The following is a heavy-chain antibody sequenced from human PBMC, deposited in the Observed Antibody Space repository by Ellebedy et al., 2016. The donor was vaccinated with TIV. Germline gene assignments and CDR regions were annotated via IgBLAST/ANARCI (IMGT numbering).Heavy chain of an antibody. CDR1: GGSISSYY. Sequence: MPGGSLRLSCTVSGGSISSYYWSWIRQPPGKGLEWIGYIYYSGSTNYNPSLKSRVTIAVDTSKNQFSLKLSSVTAADTAVYYCARWVAVAATYCDYWGQGTLVTVSS. CDR2: IYYSGST. CDR3: ARWVAVAATYCDY. J-gene: IGHJ4*02. V-gene: IGHV4-59*12. D-gene: IGHD6-19*01.